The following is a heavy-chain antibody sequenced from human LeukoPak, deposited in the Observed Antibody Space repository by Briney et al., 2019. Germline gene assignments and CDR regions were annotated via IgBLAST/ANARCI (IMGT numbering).Heavy chain of an antibody. V-gene: IGHV3-7*01. J-gene: IGHJ6*04. CDR3: AELGITMIGGV. D-gene: IGHD3-10*02. CDR1: DFIFSRFW. Sequence: GGSLRLSCAASDFIFSRFWMSWVRQAPGKGLEWVASINQDESAKFYVDSVRGRFTISRDNAKNSLYLQMNSLRAEDTAVYYCAELGITMIGGVWGKGTTVTVSS. CDR2: INQDESAK.